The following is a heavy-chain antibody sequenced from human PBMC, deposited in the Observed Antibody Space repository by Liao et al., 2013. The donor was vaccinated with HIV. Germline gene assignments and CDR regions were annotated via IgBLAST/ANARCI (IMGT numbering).Heavy chain of an antibody. D-gene: IGHD1-26*01. J-gene: IGHJ2*01. Sequence: QVQLQESGPGLVKPSETLSLTCTVSGGSISSYYWSWIRQPAGKGLEWIGRVYTSGSTNYNPSLKSRVTMSVDTSKNQFSLKLKSVTAADTAVYYCARVLSGSYLDWYFDLWAVAPWSLSPQ. CDR1: GGSISSYY. CDR2: VYTSGST. V-gene: IGHV4-4*07. CDR3: ARVLSGSYLDWYFDL.